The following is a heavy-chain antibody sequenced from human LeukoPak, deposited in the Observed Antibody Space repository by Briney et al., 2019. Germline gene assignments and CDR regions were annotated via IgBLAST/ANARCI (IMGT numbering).Heavy chain of an antibody. CDR3: ARDLSSWYGDDP. Sequence: ASVKVSCKASGYTFTGYYMHWVRQAPGQGLEWMGWINPNSGGTNYAQKFQGRVTMTRDTSISTAYMELSRLRSDDTAVYYCARDLSSWYGDDPWGQGTLVTVSS. CDR1: GYTFTGYY. J-gene: IGHJ5*02. CDR2: INPNSGGT. D-gene: IGHD6-13*01. V-gene: IGHV1-2*02.